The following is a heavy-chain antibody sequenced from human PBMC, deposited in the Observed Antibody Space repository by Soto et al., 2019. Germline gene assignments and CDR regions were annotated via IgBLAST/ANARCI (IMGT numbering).Heavy chain of an antibody. CDR3: ARDRGEYYYDSSGYLTPRDYYGMDV. Sequence: SVKVSCKASGYTFTGYYMHWVRQAPGQGLEWMGGIIPIFGTANYAQKFQGRVTITADESTSTAYMELSSLRSEDTAVYYCARDRGEYYYDSSGYLTPRDYYGMDVWGQGTTVTVSS. J-gene: IGHJ6*02. CDR1: GYTFTGYY. CDR2: IIPIFGTA. V-gene: IGHV1-69*13. D-gene: IGHD3-22*01.